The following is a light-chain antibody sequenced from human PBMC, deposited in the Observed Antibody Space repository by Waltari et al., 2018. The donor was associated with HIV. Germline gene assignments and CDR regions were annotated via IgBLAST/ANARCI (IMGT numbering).Light chain of an antibody. Sequence: QSALTQPASVSGSPGQSITISCTRTSSDVGGYNYVSWYQQHPGKAPKLMIYEVSNRPSGVSKRFSGSKSGNTASLTISGLQAEDEADYYCSSYTSSSTLVFGTGTKVTVL. V-gene: IGLV2-14*01. J-gene: IGLJ1*01. CDR3: SSYTSSSTLV. CDR1: SSDVGGYNY. CDR2: EVS.